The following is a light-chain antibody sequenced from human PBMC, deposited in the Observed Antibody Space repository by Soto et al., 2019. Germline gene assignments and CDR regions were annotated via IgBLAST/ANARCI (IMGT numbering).Light chain of an antibody. CDR3: QQYGSSPPMYT. CDR1: QSVSSSY. Sequence: EIVLTQSPATLSLSPGERATLSCRASQSVSSSYLAWYQWKPGQAPRLLIYAASRRATGIPDRFSGSASGADFTLTISRLEPEDFAMYYCQQYGSSPPMYTFGQGSMLEIK. V-gene: IGKV3-20*01. CDR2: AAS. J-gene: IGKJ2*01.